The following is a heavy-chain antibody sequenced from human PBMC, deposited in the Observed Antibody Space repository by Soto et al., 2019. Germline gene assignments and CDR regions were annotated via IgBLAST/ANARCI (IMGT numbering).Heavy chain of an antibody. CDR2: IYPGDSDT. D-gene: IGHD3-10*01. CDR3: ARSGSGPYERSKYYFYGMDV. V-gene: IGHV5-51*01. Sequence: GESLKISCKGSGYSFTTYWIAWVRQMPGKGLEWMGIIYPGDSDTKYSPSFQGQVTISADKSINTAYLQWSNLKASDSATYYCARSGSGPYERSKYYFYGMDVWGQGATVTVSS. CDR1: GYSFTTYW. J-gene: IGHJ6*02.